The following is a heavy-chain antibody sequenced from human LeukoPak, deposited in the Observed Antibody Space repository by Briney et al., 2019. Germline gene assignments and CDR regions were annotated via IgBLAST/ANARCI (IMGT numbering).Heavy chain of an antibody. D-gene: IGHD3-9*01. CDR2: IRYDGSNK. J-gene: IGHJ6*02. Sequence: PGGSLRLSCAASGFTLSSYGMHWVRQAPGKGLEGVAFIRYDGSNKYYADSVKGGFTISRHNSKNPLYLQMNSLRADDTAGYNCAXDLXXRYFXWSSYCYGMDVWGQGTTVTVSS. CDR1: GFTLSSYG. CDR3: AXDLXXRYFXWSSYCYGMDV. V-gene: IGHV3-30*02.